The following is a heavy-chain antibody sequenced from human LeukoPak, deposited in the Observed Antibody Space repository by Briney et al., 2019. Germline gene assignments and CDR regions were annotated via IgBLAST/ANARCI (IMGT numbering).Heavy chain of an antibody. V-gene: IGHV3-48*03. CDR3: AKRAFYDSSGYYYGDAFDI. CDR1: GFTFSSYE. D-gene: IGHD3-22*01. J-gene: IGHJ3*02. Sequence: GGSLRLSCAASGFTFSSYEMNWVRQAPGKGLEWVSYISSSGSTIYYADSVKGRFTISRDNAKNSLYLQMNSLRAEDTAVYYCAKRAFYDSSGYYYGDAFDIWGQGTMVTVSS. CDR2: ISSSGSTI.